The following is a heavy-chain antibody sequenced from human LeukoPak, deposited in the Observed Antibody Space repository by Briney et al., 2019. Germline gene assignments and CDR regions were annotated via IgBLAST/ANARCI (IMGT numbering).Heavy chain of an antibody. Sequence: PGGSLRLSCAASGFTFSSYGMHWVRQAPGKGLEWVAVISYDGSNKYYADSVKGRFTISRDNSKNTLYLQMNSLRAEDTAVYYRASHQRHFDYWGQGTLVTVSS. CDR3: ASHQRHFDY. D-gene: IGHD6-25*01. CDR2: ISYDGSNK. CDR1: GFTFSSYG. V-gene: IGHV3-30*03. J-gene: IGHJ4*02.